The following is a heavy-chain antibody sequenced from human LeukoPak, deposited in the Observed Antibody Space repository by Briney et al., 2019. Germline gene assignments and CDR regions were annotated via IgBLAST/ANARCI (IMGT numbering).Heavy chain of an antibody. J-gene: IGHJ4*02. CDR3: AKVNRWGVRGSLFDY. Sequence: PGGSLRLSCTTSGFMSTLYSMSWVRQAPAKGLEWVSAISGRGGSTYYADSVKGRFTISRDNSKNTLYLQMNSLRAEDTAVYYCAKVNRWGVRGSLFDYWGQGTLVTVSS. CDR2: ISGRGGST. CDR1: GFMSTLYS. D-gene: IGHD3-10*01. V-gene: IGHV3-23*01.